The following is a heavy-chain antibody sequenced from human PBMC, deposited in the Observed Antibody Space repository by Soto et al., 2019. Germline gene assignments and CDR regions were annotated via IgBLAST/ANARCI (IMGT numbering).Heavy chain of an antibody. CDR2: IYSGGST. CDR3: ATTGAAPIGLSRAFDI. V-gene: IGHV3-53*01. J-gene: IGHJ3*02. CDR1: GFTVSSNY. Sequence: GGSLRLSCAASGFTVSSNYISWVRQAPGKVLEWVSIIYSGGSTYYADSVKGRFTISRDNSKNTLYLQMNSLRAEDTAVFYCATTGAAPIGLSRAFDIWGQGTMVTVSS. D-gene: IGHD7-27*01.